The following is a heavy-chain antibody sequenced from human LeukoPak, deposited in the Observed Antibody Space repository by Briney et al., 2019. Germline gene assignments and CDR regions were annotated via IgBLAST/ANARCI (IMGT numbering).Heavy chain of an antibody. D-gene: IGHD3-10*02. CDR3: ARGLFGEFYYYYVDV. J-gene: IGHJ6*03. V-gene: IGHV4-34*01. CDR1: GGSFSGYY. Sequence: SETLSLTCAVYGGSFSGYYWSWIRQPPGKGLEWIGEINHSGSTNYNPSLKSRVTISVDTSKNQLSLKLSSVTAADTAVYYCARGLFGEFYYYYVDVWGKGTTVTVSS. CDR2: INHSGST.